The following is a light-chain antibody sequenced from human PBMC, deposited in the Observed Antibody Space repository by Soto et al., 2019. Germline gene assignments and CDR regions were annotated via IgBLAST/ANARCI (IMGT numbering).Light chain of an antibody. V-gene: IGLV2-14*03. CDR2: DVT. Sequence: QSALTQAASVSGSPGQSIIISCTGTSSDIGAYNYVSWYQQHPGKAPKVMIHDVTNRPSGVSSRFSGSKSSNTASLTISGLQAGDEADYYCSSYTSSNTAYVFGTGTKLTVL. J-gene: IGLJ1*01. CDR3: SSYTSSNTAYV. CDR1: SSDIGAYNY.